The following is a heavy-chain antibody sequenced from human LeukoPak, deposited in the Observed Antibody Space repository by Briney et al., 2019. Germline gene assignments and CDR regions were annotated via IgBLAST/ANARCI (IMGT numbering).Heavy chain of an antibody. CDR3: ARIGYSYQSDY. V-gene: IGHV4-39*01. J-gene: IGHJ4*02. CDR1: GGSLSSSSYY. CDR2: IYYSGST. D-gene: IGHD5-18*01. Sequence: SETLSLTCTVSGGSLSSSSYYWGWVRQPPGRGLEWIGSIYYSGSTYYNPSLKSRVTISVDTSKNQFSLKLSSVTAADTAVYYCARIGYSYQSDYWGQGTLVTVSS.